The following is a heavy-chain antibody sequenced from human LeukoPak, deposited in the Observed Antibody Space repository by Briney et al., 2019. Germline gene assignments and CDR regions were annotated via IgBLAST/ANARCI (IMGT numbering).Heavy chain of an antibody. J-gene: IGHJ4*01. CDR2: IFTDGSTT. V-gene: IGHV3-74*03. Sequence: GGSLRLSCVASEFDFFSYGMQWVRQAPGKGLVLVSCIFTDGSTTTYADSVKGRFTIPRDNAKNTLYLEMKSLRVEDTAVYYCARELPREVTLDYWGQGTLVTVSP. CDR3: ARELPREVTLDY. CDR1: EFDFFSYG. D-gene: IGHD2-21*02.